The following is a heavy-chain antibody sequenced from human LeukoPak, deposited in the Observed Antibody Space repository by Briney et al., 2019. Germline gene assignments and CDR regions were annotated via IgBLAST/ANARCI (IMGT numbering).Heavy chain of an antibody. J-gene: IGHJ4*02. CDR3: AKGLLVDPG. CDR1: GFTSSNYA. CDR2: ITGSGGST. V-gene: IGHV3-23*01. Sequence: EGSLRLXCAASGFTSSNYAMNWVRQAPGKGLEWVSSITGSGGSTYYADSVKGRFTISRDSSKNTLYLQMNSLRAEDTAVYYCAKGLLVDPGWGQGTLVTVSS. D-gene: IGHD2-8*01.